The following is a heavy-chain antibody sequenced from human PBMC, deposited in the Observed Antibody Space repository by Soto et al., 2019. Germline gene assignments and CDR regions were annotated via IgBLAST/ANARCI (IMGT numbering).Heavy chain of an antibody. Sequence: GASLKISCKGSGYNFHTYWIAWVRQMPGKGLEWMGFIYPHDSDTRYSPSFRGQVTISADKSINTAYLRWTSLKASDTASYFCARPTDYLFGIQVWGQGTTVTVSS. D-gene: IGHD4-17*01. CDR2: IYPHDSDT. CDR1: GYNFHTYW. J-gene: IGHJ6*02. CDR3: ARPTDYLFGIQV. V-gene: IGHV5-51*01.